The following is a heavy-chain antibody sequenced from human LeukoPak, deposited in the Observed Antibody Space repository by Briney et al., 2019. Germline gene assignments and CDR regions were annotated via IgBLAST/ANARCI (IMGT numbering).Heavy chain of an antibody. J-gene: IGHJ4*02. D-gene: IGHD1-1*01. CDR1: ELTFSSYD. CDR3: AREGGWNDFDY. V-gene: IGHV3-48*03. Sequence: GGSLRLSCEASELTFSSYDMNWVRQAPGKGLEWVSYISSSGNLIHYADSVKGRFTFSRDNARNSLYLQMNSLRADDTAIYYCAREGGWNDFDYWGQGTLVTVSS. CDR2: ISSSGNLI.